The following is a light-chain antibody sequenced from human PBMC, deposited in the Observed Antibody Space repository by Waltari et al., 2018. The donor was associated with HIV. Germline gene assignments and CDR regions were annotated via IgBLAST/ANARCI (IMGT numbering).Light chain of an antibody. CDR1: SPNIGNNF. V-gene: IGLV1-51*01. CDR2: DNN. Sequence: QSVLTQPPSVSAAPGQKVTIFCSGSSPNIGNNFLSWYQQRPGTAPKLLIFDNNKRPSGIPDRFSGSKSGTSATLGITGLQTGDEADYYCGTWDTSLSAVVFGGGTQLTVL. CDR3: GTWDTSLSAVV. J-gene: IGLJ2*01.